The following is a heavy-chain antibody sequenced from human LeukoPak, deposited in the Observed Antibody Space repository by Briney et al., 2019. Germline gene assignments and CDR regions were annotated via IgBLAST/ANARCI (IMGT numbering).Heavy chain of an antibody. CDR3: ARAIGLWRHGDYDH. CDR2: ISSNGGST. V-gene: IGHV3-64*01. J-gene: IGHJ5*02. CDR1: GFTFSYYA. D-gene: IGHD4-17*01. Sequence: GGSLRLSCAASGFTFSYYAMHWVRQAPGKGLEYVSAISSNGGSTNYANSVKGRFSVSRDNSKNTLYLKMGSLRAEDMAVYYCARAIGLWRHGDYDHWGQGTRVTVSS.